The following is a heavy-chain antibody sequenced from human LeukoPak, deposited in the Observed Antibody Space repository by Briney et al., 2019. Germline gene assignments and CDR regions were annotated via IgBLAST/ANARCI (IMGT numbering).Heavy chain of an antibody. CDR3: ANSPYGDYTYYLDY. CDR1: GFTFSSYA. J-gene: IGHJ4*02. V-gene: IGHV3-23*01. CDR2: ISGSGGST. D-gene: IGHD4-17*01. Sequence: GGSLRLSCAASGFTFSSYAMSWVRQAPGKGLEWVSAISGSGGSTYYADSVKGRFTISRDNSKNTLYLQMNSLRAEDTAVYYCANSPYGDYTYYLDYWGQGTLVTVSS.